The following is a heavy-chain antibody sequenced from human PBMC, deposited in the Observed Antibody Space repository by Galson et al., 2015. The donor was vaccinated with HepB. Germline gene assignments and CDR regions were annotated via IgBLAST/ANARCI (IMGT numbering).Heavy chain of an antibody. V-gene: IGHV3-21*01. CDR3: ARREATTYYYAMDV. J-gene: IGHJ6*02. D-gene: IGHD5-12*01. CDR1: GFTFSDYT. Sequence: SLRLSCAASGFTFSDYTYNWVRQAPGKGLEWVSYINSAGSYTFYADSVKGRFTISRDNAKNSLYLQMNSLRAEDTAVYYCARREATTYYYAMDVWGQGTTVTVAS. CDR2: INSAGSYT.